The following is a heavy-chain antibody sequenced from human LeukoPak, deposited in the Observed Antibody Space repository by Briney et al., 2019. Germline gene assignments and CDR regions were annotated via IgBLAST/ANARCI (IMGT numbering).Heavy chain of an antibody. Sequence: GGSLTLSCAASGFSFSTHSMNWVRQAPGKGLEWISFINLDGTDIHYGESVKGRFTIPRDNAKNSLYLQMHTLRAEDTAVYYCAGDGVGVLPGDAFDIWSQGTMVTVSS. CDR3: AGDGVGVLPGDAFDI. D-gene: IGHD1-26*01. CDR2: INLDGTDI. J-gene: IGHJ3*02. CDR1: GFSFSTHS. V-gene: IGHV3-21*05.